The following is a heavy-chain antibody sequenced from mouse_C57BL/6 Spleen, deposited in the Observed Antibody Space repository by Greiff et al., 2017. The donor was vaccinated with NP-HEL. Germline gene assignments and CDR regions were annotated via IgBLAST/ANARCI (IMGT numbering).Heavy chain of an antibody. V-gene: IGHV5-16*01. CDR2: INYDGSST. CDR3: ARGGSSYWYFDV. J-gene: IGHJ1*03. CDR1: GFTFSDYY. D-gene: IGHD1-1*01. Sequence: EVKVVESEGGLVQPGSSMKLSCTASGFTFSDYYMAWVRQVPEKGLEWVANINYDGSSTYYLDSLKSRFIISGDNATNILYLQMSSLKSEDTATYYCARGGSSYWYFDVWGTGTTVTVSS.